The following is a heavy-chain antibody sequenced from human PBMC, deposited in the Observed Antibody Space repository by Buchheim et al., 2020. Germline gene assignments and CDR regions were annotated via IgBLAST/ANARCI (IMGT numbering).Heavy chain of an antibody. V-gene: IGHV3-30*18. J-gene: IGHJ6*02. Sequence: QVQLVESGGGVVQPGRSLRLSCAASGFTFSSYGMHWVRQAPGKGLEWVAVISYDGSNKHYADSVKGRFTISRDNSKNTLYLQMNSLRAEDTAVYYCAKGVLRFLEWLPYYYYGMDVWGQGTT. CDR1: GFTFSSYG. CDR2: ISYDGSNK. CDR3: AKGVLRFLEWLPYYYYGMDV. D-gene: IGHD3-3*01.